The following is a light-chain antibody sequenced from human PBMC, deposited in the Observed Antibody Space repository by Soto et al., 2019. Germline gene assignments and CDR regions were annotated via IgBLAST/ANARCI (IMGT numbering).Light chain of an antibody. CDR1: SSDVGGYNY. J-gene: IGLJ2*01. CDR3: SSYTRTSTLVV. V-gene: IGLV2-14*03. Sequence: QSVLTQPASVSGSPGQSITISCTGTSSDVGGYNYVSWYQHHPGKAPKLMIYDVNNRPSEVSNRFSGSKSGNTASLTISGLQAEDEADYYCSSYTRTSTLVVFGGGTKLTVL. CDR2: DVN.